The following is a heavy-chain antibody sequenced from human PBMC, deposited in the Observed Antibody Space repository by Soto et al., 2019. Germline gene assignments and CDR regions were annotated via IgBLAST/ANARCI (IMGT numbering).Heavy chain of an antibody. J-gene: IGHJ4*02. D-gene: IGHD3-10*01. CDR2: IKEDGSEK. CDR1: GFSFSSNW. V-gene: IGHV3-7*04. CDR3: GRGAGIGDY. Sequence: EVQMVESGGGLVQPGGSLRLSCAASGFSFSSNWMSWVRQAPGKGLEWVANIKEDGSEKYYVDVVKGRFTISRDNAKNSVYLQMKSLRVEDTAVYYGGRGAGIGDYGGQGSLVTVSS.